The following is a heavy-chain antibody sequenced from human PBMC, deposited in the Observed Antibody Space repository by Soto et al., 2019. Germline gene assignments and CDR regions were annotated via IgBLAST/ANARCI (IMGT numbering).Heavy chain of an antibody. D-gene: IGHD5-18*01. CDR1: GFTFSNSW. CDR2: INADGTST. V-gene: IGHV3-74*01. J-gene: IGHJ4*02. CDR3: VKVLDPGVAVPRLYFDS. Sequence: GGSLRLSCAASGFTFSNSWMHWVRQVSGKGLEWVSRINADGTSTSYADSVKGRFTVSRDNAKNTLYLHVNSLRAEDTAVYYCVKVLDPGVAVPRLYFDSWGQGALVTVSS.